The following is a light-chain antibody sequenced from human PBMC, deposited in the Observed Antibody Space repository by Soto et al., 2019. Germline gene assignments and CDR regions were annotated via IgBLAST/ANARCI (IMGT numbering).Light chain of an antibody. CDR3: QQYNEWPPYT. V-gene: IGKV3-15*01. CDR1: QSVSSN. Sequence: EIVMTQSPATLSVSPGERATLSCRASQSVSSNLAWYQQKPGQAPSLLIYGASTRATGTPARFSGSGSGTEFTLTISSLQSEDFAVYYCQQYNEWPPYTFGQGTKLEIK. CDR2: GAS. J-gene: IGKJ2*01.